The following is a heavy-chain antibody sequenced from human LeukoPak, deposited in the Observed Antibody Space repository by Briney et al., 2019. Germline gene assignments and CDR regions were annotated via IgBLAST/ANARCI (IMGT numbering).Heavy chain of an antibody. CDR3: ARDRGGIGYYMDV. CDR1: GFTFSDSY. D-gene: IGHD3-16*02. Sequence: GGSLRLSCAASGFTFSDSYMTWIRQAPGKGLEWVSYISNSGSSIYYADSVKGRFTTSRDNAKSSLYLQMNSLRAEDTAVYYCARDRGGIGYYMDVWGKGTTVTVSS. V-gene: IGHV3-11*04. J-gene: IGHJ6*03. CDR2: ISNSGSSI.